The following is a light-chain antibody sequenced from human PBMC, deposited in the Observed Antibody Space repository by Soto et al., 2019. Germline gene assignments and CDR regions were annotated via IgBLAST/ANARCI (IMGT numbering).Light chain of an antibody. CDR1: TSDVGGYNY. CDR2: DVN. CDR3: SSYTTSNTEV. V-gene: IGLV2-14*01. Sequence: QSALTQPASASGYPGQSITISCTGTTSDVGGYNYVSWYQQYPGKAPKVMIYDVNNRPSGVSNRFSGSKSGNTASLIISGLQVEDEAVYYCSSYTTSNTEVFGGGTKLTVL. J-gene: IGLJ2*01.